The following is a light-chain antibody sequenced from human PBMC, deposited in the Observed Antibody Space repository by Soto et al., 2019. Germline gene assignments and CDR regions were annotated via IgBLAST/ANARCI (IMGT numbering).Light chain of an antibody. Sequence: DIQMNQSPSTLSASVGDRVTITCRASQSISNWLAWYQQKPGKTPKVLIYDASSLDSGVPSRFSGSGSGTEFSLTISSLQPDDFATYYCQQYNSYSPTFGQGTKVDIK. CDR2: DAS. J-gene: IGKJ1*01. CDR3: QQYNSYSPT. CDR1: QSISNW. V-gene: IGKV1-5*01.